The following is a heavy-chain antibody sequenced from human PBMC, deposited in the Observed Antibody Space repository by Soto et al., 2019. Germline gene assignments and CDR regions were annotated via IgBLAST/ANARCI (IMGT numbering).Heavy chain of an antibody. CDR3: AKDSYCGGDCITHYYYYGMDV. CDR1: GFTFSSYG. CDR2: ISYDGSNK. J-gene: IGHJ6*02. Sequence: GSLRLSCAASGFTFSSYGMHWVRQAPGKGLEWVAVISYDGSNKYYADSVKGRFTISRDNSKNTLYLQMNSLRAEDTAVYYCAKDSYCGGDCITHYYYYGMDVWGQGTTVTVSS. D-gene: IGHD2-21*02. V-gene: IGHV3-30*18.